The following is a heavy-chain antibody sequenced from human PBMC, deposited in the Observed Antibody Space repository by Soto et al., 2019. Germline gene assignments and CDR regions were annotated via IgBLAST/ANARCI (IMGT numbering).Heavy chain of an antibody. CDR2: IYYSGST. CDR1: GGKIGSYD. J-gene: IGHJ6*03. Sequence: SEILRVTKTVSGGKIGSYDCSCIRQPPGKGLEWIGYIYYSGSTNYNPSLKSRVTISVDTSKNQFSLKLSSVTAADTAVYYCARHYSSSWYNPLNHMDVWGKGTTVTVSS. V-gene: IGHV4-59*08. D-gene: IGHD6-13*01. CDR3: ARHYSSSWYNPLNHMDV.